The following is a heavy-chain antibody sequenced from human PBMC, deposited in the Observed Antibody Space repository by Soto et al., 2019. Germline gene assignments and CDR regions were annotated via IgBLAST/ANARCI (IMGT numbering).Heavy chain of an antibody. V-gene: IGHV3-53*01. CDR3: ARGGYYDFGGRYYGNYGKDV. J-gene: IGHJ6*04. D-gene: IGHD3-3*01. Sequence: GSLRLSCAASGFTVSSNYMCWVRQAPGKGVEGVSVIYSAGSTYYADSVKGRFTISRDNSKNTLYLHMNSLRAEDTAVYYCARGGYYDFGGRYYGNYGKDVWGEGARVTLCS. CDR1: GFTVSSNY. CDR2: IYSAGST.